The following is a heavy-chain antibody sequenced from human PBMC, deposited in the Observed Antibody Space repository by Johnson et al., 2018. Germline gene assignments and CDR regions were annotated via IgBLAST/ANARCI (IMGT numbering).Heavy chain of an antibody. CDR3: KTGATCGGAFEDV. CDR1: GFTFSNAW. D-gene: IGHD1-14*01. V-gene: IGHV3-15*01. Sequence: VQLVESGGGLVKPGGSLRLSCAASGFTFSNAWMTWVRQSPGKGLEWVGRIKSKTDGGTADYAAPVEGRFIISRDDSKNTLFRKMNSLKIEDTAVHSCKTGATCGGAFEDVWGQGTMVTASS. CDR2: IKSKTDGGTA. J-gene: IGHJ3*01.